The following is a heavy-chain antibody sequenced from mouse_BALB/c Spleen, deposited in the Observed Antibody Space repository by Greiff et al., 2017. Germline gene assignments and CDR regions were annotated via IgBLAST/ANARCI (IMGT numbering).Heavy chain of an antibody. CDR1: GFAFSSYD. J-gene: IGHJ1*01. CDR3: ARLGITPYWYFDV. D-gene: IGHD2-4*01. Sequence: EVKLVESGGGLVKPGGSLKLSCAASGFAFSSYDMSWVRQTPEKRLEWVAYISSGGGSTYYPDTVKGRFTISRDNAKNTLYLQMSSLKSEDTAMYYCARLGITPYWYFDVWGAGTTVTVSS. V-gene: IGHV5-12-1*01. CDR2: ISSGGGST.